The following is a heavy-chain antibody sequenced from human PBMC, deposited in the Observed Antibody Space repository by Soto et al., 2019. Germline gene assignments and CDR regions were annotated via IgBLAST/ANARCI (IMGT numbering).Heavy chain of an antibody. V-gene: IGHV3-23*01. Sequence: AGGSLRLSCAASGFTFSSYAMSWVRQAPGKGLEWVSAISGSGGSTYYADSVKGRFTISRDNSKNTLYLQMNSLRAEDTAVYYCAILQILNEPPDAFDIWGQGTMVTVSS. J-gene: IGHJ3*02. CDR1: GFTFSSYA. D-gene: IGHD4-4*01. CDR3: AILQILNEPPDAFDI. CDR2: ISGSGGST.